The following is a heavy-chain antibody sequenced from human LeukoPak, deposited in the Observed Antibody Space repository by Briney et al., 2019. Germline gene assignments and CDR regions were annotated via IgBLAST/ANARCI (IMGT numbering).Heavy chain of an antibody. CDR1: GGSISSYY. CDR3: ARDLVWFGDLSSYFDY. Sequence: SETLSLTCTVSGGSISSYYWSWIRQPPGKGLEWIGYIYYSGSTNYNPSLKSRVTISVDTSKNQFSLKLSSVTAADTAVYYCARDLVWFGDLSSYFDYWGQGSLVTVSS. D-gene: IGHD3-10*01. V-gene: IGHV4-59*12. CDR2: IYYSGST. J-gene: IGHJ4*02.